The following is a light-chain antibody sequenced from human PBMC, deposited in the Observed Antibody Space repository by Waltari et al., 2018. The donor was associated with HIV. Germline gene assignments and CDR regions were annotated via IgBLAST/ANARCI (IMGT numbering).Light chain of an antibody. CDR3: QQGNGFPYT. J-gene: IGKJ2*01. V-gene: IGKV1-12*01. Sequence: IQMTQSPSSMSASIGDRVTITCRASLALNNWLAWYQQRPGKAPNLLIYGASTLRSGVPSRFGGSGSGTEYTLTISNLQPEDFATYYCQQGNGFPYTFGQGTKLEMK. CDR1: LALNNW. CDR2: GAS.